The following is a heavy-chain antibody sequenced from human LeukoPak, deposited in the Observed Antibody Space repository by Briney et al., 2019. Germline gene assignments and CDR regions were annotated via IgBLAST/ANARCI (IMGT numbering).Heavy chain of an antibody. D-gene: IGHD6-19*01. Sequence: KPSETLSLTCTVSGGSVSSDGYYWSWIRQPPGKGLEWIGYISFSGNTNYNPSLKSRVTISRDTSENQFSLKLSSVTATDTAVYYCARSSAWSPFDYWGQGTLVTVS. V-gene: IGHV4-61*08. CDR1: GGSVSSDGYY. CDR3: ARSSAWSPFDY. J-gene: IGHJ4*02. CDR2: ISFSGNT.